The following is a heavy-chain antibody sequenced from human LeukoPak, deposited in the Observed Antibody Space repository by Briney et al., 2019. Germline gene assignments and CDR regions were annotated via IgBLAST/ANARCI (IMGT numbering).Heavy chain of an antibody. CDR3: ASIAVADKYYFDY. D-gene: IGHD6-19*01. V-gene: IGHV1-69*04. Sequence: ASVKVSCKASGGTFSSYAISWLRQAPGQGLEWMGRIIPILGIANYAQKFQGRVTITADKSTSTAYMELSSLRSDDTAAYYCASIAVADKYYFDYWGQGTLVTVSS. J-gene: IGHJ4*02. CDR2: IIPILGIA. CDR1: GGTFSSYA.